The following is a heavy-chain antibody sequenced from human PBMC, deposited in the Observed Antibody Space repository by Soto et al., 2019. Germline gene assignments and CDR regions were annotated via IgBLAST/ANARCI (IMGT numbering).Heavy chain of an antibody. CDR2: ISDSGVST. CDR1: GFTFSNYA. D-gene: IGHD3-22*01. J-gene: IGHJ3*02. V-gene: IGHV3-23*01. Sequence: EVRLLESGGGFVQPGGSLRLSCAASGFTFSNYAMSWVRQTPGRVLEWVSTISDSGVSTYYADSVKGRFAISRDNSMNTLFLPLNSRRAEDTAVYYWAKDGGIALVIRKLLFDIWGHGKMVTVSS. CDR3: AKDGGIALVIRKLLFDI.